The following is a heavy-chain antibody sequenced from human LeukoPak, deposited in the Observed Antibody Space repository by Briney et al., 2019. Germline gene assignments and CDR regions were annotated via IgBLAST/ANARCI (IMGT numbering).Heavy chain of an antibody. J-gene: IGHJ4*02. Sequence: ASVKVSCKAPGGTFSSYAISWVRQAPGQGLEWMGRIIPILGIANYAQKFQGRVTITADKSTSTAYMELSSLRSEDTAVYYCARDVPYRGSGYLDYWGQGTLVTVSS. CDR3: ARDVPYRGSGYLDY. V-gene: IGHV1-69*04. CDR2: IIPILGIA. CDR1: GGTFSSYA. D-gene: IGHD3-10*01.